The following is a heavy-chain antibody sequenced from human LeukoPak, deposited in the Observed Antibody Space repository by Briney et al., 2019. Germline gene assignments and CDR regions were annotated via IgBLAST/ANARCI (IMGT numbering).Heavy chain of an antibody. D-gene: IGHD3-10*01. Sequence: GGSLRLSCAASGFAFREYWMHWVRQTPGTGLMWVARTNDGGTYTAYADSVKGRFTVSRDNAENTLYLQMNTLRVEDTAIYYCAREIKIQGFRAFDFWGQGTPVTVSS. CDR2: TNDGGTYT. J-gene: IGHJ4*02. CDR1: GFAFREYW. CDR3: AREIKIQGFRAFDF. V-gene: IGHV3-74*01.